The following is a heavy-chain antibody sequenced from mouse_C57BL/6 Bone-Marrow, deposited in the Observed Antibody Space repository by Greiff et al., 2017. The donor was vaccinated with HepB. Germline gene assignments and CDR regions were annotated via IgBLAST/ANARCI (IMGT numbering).Heavy chain of an antibody. CDR2: ISYDGSN. CDR3: ARDSNYVRVAY. D-gene: IGHD2-5*01. Sequence: VQLKQSGPGLVKPSQSLSLTCSVTGYSITSGYYWNWIRQFPGNKLEWMGYISYDGSNNYNPSLKNRISITRDTSKNQFFLKLNSVTTEDTATYYCARDSNYVRVAYWGQGTLVTVSA. J-gene: IGHJ3*01. V-gene: IGHV3-6*01. CDR1: GYSITSGYY.